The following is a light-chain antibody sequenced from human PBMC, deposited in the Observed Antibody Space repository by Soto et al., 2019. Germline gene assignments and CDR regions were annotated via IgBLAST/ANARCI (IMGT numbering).Light chain of an antibody. CDR2: LGS. J-gene: IGKJ1*01. CDR1: QSLLHSNGYNY. Sequence: DIVMTQSPLSLPVTPGEPASISCRSSQSLLHSNGYNYLDWYLQKPGQSPQLLIYLGSNRASGVPERFSGSGSGTDFTLKISRAEAEDVGVYYCMQPLQSWTFGQGTKVHIK. V-gene: IGKV2-28*01. CDR3: MQPLQSWT.